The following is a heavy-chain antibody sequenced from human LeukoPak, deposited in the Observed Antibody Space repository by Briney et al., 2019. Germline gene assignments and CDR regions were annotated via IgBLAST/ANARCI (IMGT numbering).Heavy chain of an antibody. CDR1: GFTFRNYG. V-gene: IGHV3-23*01. CDR2: VSDSGTSA. Sequence: GGSLRLSCAVSGFTFRNYGMRWVRQAPGKGLEWVSVVSDSGTSAYYADSVNGRFTISRDNSKNTLYLLMNSLRAEDTAIYYCAPDLRGAAWSLDYWGQGTLVTVSS. D-gene: IGHD2-15*01. CDR3: APDLRGAAWSLDY. J-gene: IGHJ4*02.